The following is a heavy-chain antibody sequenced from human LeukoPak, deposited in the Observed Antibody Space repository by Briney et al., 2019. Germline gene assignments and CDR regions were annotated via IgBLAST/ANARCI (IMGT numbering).Heavy chain of an antibody. V-gene: IGHV1-69*11. J-gene: IGHJ4*02. CDR2: INPSGGDT. CDR3: ARVTYAEVGAPFDY. Sequence: SVKVSCKASGYTFTSYDINWVRQAPGQGLEWMGMINPSGGDTNYAEKFQGRVTITADESTSTAYMELSSLRSEDTAVYYCARVTYAEVGAPFDYWGQGTLVTVSS. D-gene: IGHD1-26*01. CDR1: GYTFTSYD.